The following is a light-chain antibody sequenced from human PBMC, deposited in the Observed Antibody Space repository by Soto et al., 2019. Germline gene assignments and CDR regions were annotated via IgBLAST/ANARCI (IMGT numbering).Light chain of an antibody. J-gene: IGKJ4*01. Sequence: EIVMTQSPATLSVSPGERATLSCRASQSISSNSAWYQQKPGQAPRLLIYGASTRATGIPARFSGSGSGTEFTLTISSLQSEDFAVYYCQQYNNWPLTVGGGTKVEIK. V-gene: IGKV3-15*01. CDR1: QSISSN. CDR2: GAS. CDR3: QQYNNWPLT.